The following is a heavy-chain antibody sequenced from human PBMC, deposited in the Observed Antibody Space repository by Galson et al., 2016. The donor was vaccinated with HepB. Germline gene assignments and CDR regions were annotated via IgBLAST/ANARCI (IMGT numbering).Heavy chain of an antibody. CDR3: AKDAILACGTGCYADY. Sequence: SLRLSCAGSGFTFRSYGIHWVRQAPGKGLEWVAVISYDGTNKYYADSLKGRFTISRDNSKNTLYPQMNSLRAEDTAVYYCAKDAILACGTGCYADYWGQGTLLTVSS. J-gene: IGHJ4*02. CDR2: ISYDGTNK. V-gene: IGHV3-30*18. CDR1: GFTFRSYG. D-gene: IGHD2-2*01.